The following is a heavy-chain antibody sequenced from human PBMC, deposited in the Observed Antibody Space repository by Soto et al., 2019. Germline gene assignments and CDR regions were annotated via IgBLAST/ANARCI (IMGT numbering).Heavy chain of an antibody. CDR3: AKDRPRYYDSSGYYPTSSSEYFEH. CDR2: TSGSGGST. CDR1: GFTFSSYA. D-gene: IGHD3-22*01. J-gene: IGHJ1*01. Sequence: GGSLRVSCAASGFTFSSYAMSWVRQAPGKGLEWVSATSGSGGSTYYADSVKGRFTIARDNAKNTLYLQMNSLRAEDTAVYYCAKDRPRYYDSSGYYPTSSSEYFEHWGQGTLVTVSS. V-gene: IGHV3-23*01.